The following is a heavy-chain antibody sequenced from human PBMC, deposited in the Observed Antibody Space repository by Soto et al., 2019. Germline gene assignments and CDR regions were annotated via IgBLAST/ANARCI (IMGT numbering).Heavy chain of an antibody. Sequence: SETLSLTCAVYGGSFSGYYWSWIRQPPGKGLEWIGEINHSGSTNYNPSLKSRVTISVDTSKNQFSLKLSSVTAADTAVYYCARGLRNSGSYDYWGQGTLVTVSS. J-gene: IGHJ4*02. CDR2: INHSGST. V-gene: IGHV4-34*01. CDR3: ARGLRNSGSYDY. D-gene: IGHD1-26*01. CDR1: GGSFSGYY.